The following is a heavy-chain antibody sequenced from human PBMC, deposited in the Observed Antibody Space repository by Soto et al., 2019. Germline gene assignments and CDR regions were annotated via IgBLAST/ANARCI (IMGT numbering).Heavy chain of an antibody. V-gene: IGHV3-23*01. CDR3: ARGFSAGKGSPPDF. Sequence: GGSLRLSCTGSGFAFSSHPMSWVRQAPERGLEWVSGISDGGDLTYNADSVRGRFTISRDNSKNTLFLQMNSLRAEDTAVYYCARGFSAGKGSPPDFWGQGSLVTVSS. J-gene: IGHJ4*02. CDR1: GFAFSSHP. CDR2: ISDGGDLT. D-gene: IGHD6-13*01.